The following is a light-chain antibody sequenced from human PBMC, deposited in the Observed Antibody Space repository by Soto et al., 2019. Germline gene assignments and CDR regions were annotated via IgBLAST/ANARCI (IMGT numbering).Light chain of an antibody. CDR3: QQYNGYPYT. CDR2: KAS. Sequence: DIQMTQSPSTLSASVGDRVTITCRASQSISSWLAWYRQKPGKAPNLLIYKASSLESGVPSRFSGSGSGTEFTLTISSLQPDDFATYYCQQYNGYPYTFGQGTKVDIK. CDR1: QSISSW. V-gene: IGKV1-5*03. J-gene: IGKJ2*01.